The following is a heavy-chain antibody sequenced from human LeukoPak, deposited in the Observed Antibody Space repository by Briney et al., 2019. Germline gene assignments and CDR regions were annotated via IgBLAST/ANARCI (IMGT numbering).Heavy chain of an antibody. D-gene: IGHD5-24*01. Sequence: PSETLSLTCDVSGVSISGTNYYWGWIRQPPGMGLEWIGSIHYRLPTFYKPLPKSRVTISVDTSKNQTSLRLRSVTAADTAVYYCARHEEEDGYNAKTPDYWGQGTLVTVSS. V-gene: IGHV4-39*01. CDR2: IHYRLPT. J-gene: IGHJ4*02. CDR1: GVSISGTNYY. CDR3: ARHEEEDGYNAKTPDY.